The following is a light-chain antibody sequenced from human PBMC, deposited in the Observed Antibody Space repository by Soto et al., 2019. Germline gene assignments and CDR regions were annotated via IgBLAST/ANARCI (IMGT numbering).Light chain of an antibody. CDR2: KAS. V-gene: IGKV1-5*03. J-gene: IGKJ1*01. Sequence: DIQMTQSPSTLSASVGDRVTITCRASQTISSWLAWYKQKPGKAPNLLIYKASSLESGVTSRFSGSGSRTEFTLTISSLQPDDFATYYCQQYNRYWTFGQGTKVEIK. CDR1: QTISSW. CDR3: QQYNRYWT.